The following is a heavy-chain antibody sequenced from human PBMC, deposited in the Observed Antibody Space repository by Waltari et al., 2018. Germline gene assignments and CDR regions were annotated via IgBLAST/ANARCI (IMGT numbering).Heavy chain of an antibody. J-gene: IGHJ4*02. Sequence: QLQLQESGPGLVKPSETLSLTCTVSGGSIRSSSFYWGWIRQPPGKGLEWIGSIYYSGSTYYNPSLKSRVTISVDTSKNQFSLKLSSVTAADTAVYYCASWGYSSGWHFDYWGQGTLVTVSS. CDR2: IYYSGST. CDR1: GGSIRSSSFY. CDR3: ASWGYSSGWHFDY. D-gene: IGHD6-19*01. V-gene: IGHV4-39*01.